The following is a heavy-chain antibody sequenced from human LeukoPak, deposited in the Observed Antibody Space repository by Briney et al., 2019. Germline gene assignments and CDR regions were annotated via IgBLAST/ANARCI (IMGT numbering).Heavy chain of an antibody. D-gene: IGHD3-3*01. J-gene: IGHJ6*02. CDR2: IYTSGST. V-gene: IGHV4-4*07. CDR1: GGSISSYY. Sequence: SETLSLTCTVSGGSISSYYWSWIRQPAGKGLEWIGRIYTSGSTNYNPSLKSRVTMSVDTSKNQFSLRLSSVSAADTAVYYCARTYDFWSGYSGPYYYYSMDVWGQGTTVTVSS. CDR3: ARTYDFWSGYSGPYYYYSMDV.